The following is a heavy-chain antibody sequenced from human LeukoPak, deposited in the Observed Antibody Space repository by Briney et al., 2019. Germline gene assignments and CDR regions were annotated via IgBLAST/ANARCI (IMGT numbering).Heavy chain of an antibody. Sequence: ASVKVSCKASGCTFSSYAISWVRQAPGQGLEWMGRIIPIFGIANYAQKFQGRVTITTDKSTSTDYMELSSLRSEDTAVYYCAGGNTYYYDSSGWNYYGMDVWGQGTTVTVSS. CDR2: IIPIFGIA. D-gene: IGHD3-22*01. V-gene: IGHV1-69*04. CDR1: GCTFSSYA. J-gene: IGHJ6*02. CDR3: AGGNTYYYDSSGWNYYGMDV.